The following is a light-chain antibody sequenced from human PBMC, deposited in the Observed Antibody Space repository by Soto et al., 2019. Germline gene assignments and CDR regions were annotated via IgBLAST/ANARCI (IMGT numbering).Light chain of an antibody. V-gene: IGKV3-15*01. Sequence: EIVMTQSPATLSVSPGERATLSCRASQTVYNNLAWYQQKPGQPPRLLIYGASARATGIPARFSGSGSGTEFTLTISSLQSEDFAVYYCQQYSTWPLTFGGGTQVEIK. CDR1: QTVYNN. CDR3: QQYSTWPLT. J-gene: IGKJ4*01. CDR2: GAS.